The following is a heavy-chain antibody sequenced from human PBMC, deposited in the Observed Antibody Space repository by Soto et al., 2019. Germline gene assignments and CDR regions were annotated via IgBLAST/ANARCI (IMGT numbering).Heavy chain of an antibody. CDR2: ISANNGNT. Sequence: QVQLVQSGAEVKKPGDSVRFSCKASGYTFTNYGIGWVRQAPGQGLEWMGWISANNGNTKYAQKLQGRVTMTTDASTSKAYMARRSLRSDDAAVYSCARDGSFDHWGQGTLVTVSS. J-gene: IGHJ4*02. CDR1: GYTFTNYG. D-gene: IGHD6-25*01. CDR3: ARDGSFDH. V-gene: IGHV1-18*01.